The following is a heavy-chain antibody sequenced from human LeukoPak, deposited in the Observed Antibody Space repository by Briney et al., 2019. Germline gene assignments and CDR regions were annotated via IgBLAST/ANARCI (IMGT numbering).Heavy chain of an antibody. CDR1: GFTFSSYG. Sequence: GGSLRLSCAASGFTFSSYGMHWVRQAPGKGLEWVAVISYDGSNKYYADSVKGRFTISRDNSKNTLYLQMNSLRAEDTAVYYCAKDRALRVREPRGYFDYWGQGTLVTVSS. CDR3: AKDRALRVREPRGYFDY. J-gene: IGHJ4*02. V-gene: IGHV3-30*18. CDR2: ISYDGSNK. D-gene: IGHD3-10*01.